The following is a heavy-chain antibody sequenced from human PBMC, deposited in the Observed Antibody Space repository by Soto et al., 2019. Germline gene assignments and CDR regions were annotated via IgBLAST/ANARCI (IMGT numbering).Heavy chain of an antibody. CDR2: MNRNSGNT. J-gene: IGHJ6*02. CDR1: GYTFTSYD. Sequence: ASVKVSCKASGYTFTSYDINWVRQATGQVLEYMGWMNRNSGNTVYXXKFQGRGXXTGNTAISTAXMELSXLGCEDTAVYYCARDQTNHVMDVWRQGTTVTGSS. V-gene: IGHV1-8*01. CDR3: ARDQTNHVMDV.